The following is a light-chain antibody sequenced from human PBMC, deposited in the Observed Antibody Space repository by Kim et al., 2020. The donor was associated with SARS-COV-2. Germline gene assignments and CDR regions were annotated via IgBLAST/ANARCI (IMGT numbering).Light chain of an antibody. Sequence: FTYVSWYQQYPGKAPKVFIYDVNKRPSGISRRFSGSKSGNTAFLTISGLQAEDEADYYCCSYTSRSTLVFGSGTKVTVL. CDR3: CSYTSRSTLV. J-gene: IGLJ1*01. CDR1: FTY. V-gene: IGLV2-14*03. CDR2: DVN.